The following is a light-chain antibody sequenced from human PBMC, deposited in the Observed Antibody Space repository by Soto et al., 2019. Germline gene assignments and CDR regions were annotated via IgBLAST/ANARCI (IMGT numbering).Light chain of an antibody. J-gene: IGLJ2*01. CDR1: SSNIGSNT. V-gene: IGLV1-44*01. CDR2: SNN. CDR3: AAWDDSLNVV. Sequence: QSVLTQPPSASGTPGQRVTISCSGSSSNIGSNTVNWYQQLPGTAPKLLIYSNNQRPSGVPDRFSGSKSGTSASLAISGLQSEEEADYYCAAWDDSLNVVFGGGTKLTVL.